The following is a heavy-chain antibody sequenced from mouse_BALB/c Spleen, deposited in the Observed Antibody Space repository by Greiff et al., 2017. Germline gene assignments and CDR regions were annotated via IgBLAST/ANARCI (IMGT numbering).Heavy chain of an antibody. J-gene: IGHJ4*01. CDR2: IYPGSGST. CDR1: GYTFTSYW. D-gene: IGHD1-1*01. Sequence: LQQPGSELVRPGASVKLSCKASGYTFTSYWMHWVKQRHGQGLEWIGNIYPGSGSTNYDEKFKSKGTLTVDTSSSTAYMHLSSLTSEDSAVYYCTRSRNYCGSGYAMDDWGQGTSVTVSS. V-gene: IGHV1S22*01. CDR3: TRSRNYCGSGYAMDD.